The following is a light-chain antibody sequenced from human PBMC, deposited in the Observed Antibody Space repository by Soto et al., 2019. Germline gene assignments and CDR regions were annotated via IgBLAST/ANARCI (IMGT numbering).Light chain of an antibody. CDR3: SSFTSNNNLV. J-gene: IGLJ2*01. V-gene: IGLV2-8*01. CDR1: SSDVGGYNY. CDR2: EVS. Sequence: QSALTQPPSASGSPGQSVTISCTGTSSDVGGYNYVSWYQQHPGKAPKLMISEVSKRPSGVPDRFSGSKSGTTASLTVSGLQADDEADYYCSSFTSNNNLVFGGGTKLTVL.